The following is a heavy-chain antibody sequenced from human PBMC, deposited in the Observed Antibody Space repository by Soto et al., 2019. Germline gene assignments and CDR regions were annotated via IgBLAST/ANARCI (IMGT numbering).Heavy chain of an antibody. J-gene: IGHJ4*02. CDR3: AKRRGAGGHSDY. D-gene: IGHD2-15*01. CDR2: VSIGGST. V-gene: IGHV3-23*01. Sequence: DVQLLESGGGLVQPEGSLRLSCAASGFTFSSYAMGWVRQGPGKGLEWVAVVSIGGSTHYADAVRGRFTISRDNSMNTLSLLMHSLRAAVTSVYFCAKRRGAGGHSDYWGQGALVTGSS. CDR1: GFTFSSYA.